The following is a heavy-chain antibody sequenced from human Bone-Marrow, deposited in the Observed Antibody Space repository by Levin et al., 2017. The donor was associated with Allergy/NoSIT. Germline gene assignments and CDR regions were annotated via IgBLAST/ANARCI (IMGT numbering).Heavy chain of an antibody. CDR2: ISWNSGSI. CDR1: GFTFDDYA. CDR3: AKDRGGWYNWFDP. J-gene: IGHJ5*02. Sequence: PGGSLRLSCAASGFTFDDYAMHWVRQAPGKGLEWVSGISWNSGSIGYADSVKGRFTISRDNAKNSLYLQMNSLRAEDTALYYCAKDRGGWYNWFDPWGQGTLVTVSS. V-gene: IGHV3-9*01. D-gene: IGHD6-19*01.